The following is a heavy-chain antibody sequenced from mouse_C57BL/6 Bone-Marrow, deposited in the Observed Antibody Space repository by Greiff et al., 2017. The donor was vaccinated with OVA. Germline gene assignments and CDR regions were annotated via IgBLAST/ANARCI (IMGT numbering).Heavy chain of an antibody. CDR1: GYTFTSYW. CDR3: ASTDCYYVDY. D-gene: IGHD2-4*01. V-gene: IGHV1-52*01. CDR2: IDPSDSET. Sequence: QVQLQQPGAELVRPGSSVKLSCKASGYTFTSYWMHWVKQRPIQGLEWIGNIDPSDSETHYNQKFKDKATLTVDKSSSTAYMQLSSLTSEDSAVYYCASTDCYYVDYWGQGTTLTVSS. J-gene: IGHJ2*01.